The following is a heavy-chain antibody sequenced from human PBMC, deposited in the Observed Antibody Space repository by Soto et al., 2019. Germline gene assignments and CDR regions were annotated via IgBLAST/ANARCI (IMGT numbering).Heavy chain of an antibody. J-gene: IGHJ4*02. Sequence: ASVKVSCKASGYTFTSYGISWVRQAPGQGLEWMGWISIDNGNANYAQKLQGRATMTTDTSTSTAYMELSSLRSEDTAVYYCARDQSVVAATDFDDWGQGTLVTVSS. D-gene: IGHD2-15*01. CDR1: GYTFTSYG. CDR3: ARDQSVVAATDFDD. V-gene: IGHV1-18*01. CDR2: ISIDNGNA.